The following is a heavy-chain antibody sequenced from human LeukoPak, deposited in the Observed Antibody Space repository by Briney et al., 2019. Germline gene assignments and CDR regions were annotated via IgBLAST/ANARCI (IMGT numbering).Heavy chain of an antibody. V-gene: IGHV4-31*03. CDR1: GGSISSGGYY. CDR3: ASFTSGYNDKYFDY. J-gene: IGHJ4*02. CDR2: IYYSGST. Sequence: SETLSLTCTVCGGSISSGGYYWSWIRQHPGKGLEWIGYIYYSGSTYYNPSLKSRVTISVDTSKNQFSLKLSSVTAADTAVYYCASFTSGYNDKYFDYWGQGTLVTVSS. D-gene: IGHD3-3*01.